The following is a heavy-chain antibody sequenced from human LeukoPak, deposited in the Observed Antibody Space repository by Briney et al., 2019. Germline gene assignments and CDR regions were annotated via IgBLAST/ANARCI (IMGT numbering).Heavy chain of an antibody. CDR3: ARDLTPSGGSCLDY. Sequence: GGSLRLSCAASGFTFSSYSMNWVRQAPGKGLEWVSSISSSSSYIYYADSVKGRFTISRDNAKNSLYLQMNSLRAEDTAVYYCARDLTPSGGSCLDYWGQGTLVTVSS. D-gene: IGHD2-15*01. CDR1: GFTFSSYS. J-gene: IGHJ4*02. CDR2: ISSSSSYI. V-gene: IGHV3-21*01.